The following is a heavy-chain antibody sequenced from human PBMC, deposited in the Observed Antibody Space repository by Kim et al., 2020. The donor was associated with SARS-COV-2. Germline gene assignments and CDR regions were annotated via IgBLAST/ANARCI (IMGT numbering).Heavy chain of an antibody. CDR2: ISYDGSNK. J-gene: IGHJ6*01. CDR3: ATDQVQWTASRYFYGM. Sequence: GGSLRLSCAASGFTFRNYALHWVRQAPGKGPEWVSVISYDGSNKYYADSVWGRFTISRDNSKATLYLHINSLRIDDTGLDYCATDQVQWTASRYFYGM. D-gene: IGHD6-19*01. V-gene: IGHV3-30-3*01. CDR1: GFTFRNYA.